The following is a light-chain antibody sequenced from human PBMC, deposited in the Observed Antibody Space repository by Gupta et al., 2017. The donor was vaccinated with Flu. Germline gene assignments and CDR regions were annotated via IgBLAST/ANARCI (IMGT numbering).Light chain of an antibody. Sequence: EIVLTQSPGTQSLSPGERATPSCRASESVSSDRLAWYKQRPGQAPRLLIYGASNRASDTPDRFSGSGSGTDFTLTISRLEPEDYAVYYCQQYVNSPETFGQGTKVEIK. J-gene: IGKJ1*01. CDR1: ESVSSDR. CDR2: GAS. CDR3: QQYVNSPET. V-gene: IGKV3-20*01.